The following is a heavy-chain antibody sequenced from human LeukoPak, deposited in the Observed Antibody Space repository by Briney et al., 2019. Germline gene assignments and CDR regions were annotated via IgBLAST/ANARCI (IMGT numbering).Heavy chain of an antibody. CDR2: IRYDGSNK. Sequence: PGGSLRLSCAASGFTFSSYGMHWVRQAPGKGLEWVAFIRYDGSNKYYADSVKGRFTISRDNSKNTLYLRMNSLRAEDTAVYYCARAPRGGPAAIMGYYYMDVWGKGTTVTVSS. D-gene: IGHD2-2*01. J-gene: IGHJ6*03. CDR1: GFTFSSYG. CDR3: ARAPRGGPAAIMGYYYMDV. V-gene: IGHV3-30*02.